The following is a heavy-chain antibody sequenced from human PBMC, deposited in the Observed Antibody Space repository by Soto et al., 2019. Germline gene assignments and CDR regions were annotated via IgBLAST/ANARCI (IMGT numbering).Heavy chain of an antibody. V-gene: IGHV4-30-2*01. CDR2: ISHGGST. CDR1: GGSINNGGYS. Sequence: SETLSLTCTVSGGSINNGGYSWSWLRQPPGKGLEWIGYISHGGSTYYNPSLRSRVIMSIDKSKNHFSLGLKSVTAADTATYYCARTSYDILTGRLDAFDIWGQGTMVTVS. CDR3: ARTSYDILTGRLDAFDI. J-gene: IGHJ3*02. D-gene: IGHD3-9*01.